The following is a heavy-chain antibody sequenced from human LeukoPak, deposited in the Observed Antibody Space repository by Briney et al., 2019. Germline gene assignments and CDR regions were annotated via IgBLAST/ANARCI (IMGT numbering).Heavy chain of an antibody. CDR3: ARADESLVYGMDV. V-gene: IGHV4-59*08. Sequence: LRLSCAASGFTFSDYYMTWIRQAPGKGLEWIGYFSYSGSTHYSPSLTSRVAISVDTSRNQLSLKLRSVTAADTAIYYCARADESLVYGMDVWGPGTTVIVSS. J-gene: IGHJ6*02. CDR2: FSYSGST. CDR1: GFTFSDYY.